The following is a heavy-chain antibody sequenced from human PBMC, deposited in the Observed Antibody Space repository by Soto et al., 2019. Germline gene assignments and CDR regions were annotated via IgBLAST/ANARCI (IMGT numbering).Heavy chain of an antibody. J-gene: IGHJ4*02. CDR2: ISGSGGST. D-gene: IGHD5-18*01. V-gene: IGHV3-23*01. CDR1: GFTFSTYW. CDR3: AKVEAMGPFDY. Sequence: GGSLRLSCVASGFTFSTYWMHWIRQAPGKGLEWVSAISGSGGSTYYADSVKGRFTISRDNSKNTLYLQMNSLRAEDTAVYYCAKVEAMGPFDYWGQGTLVTVSS.